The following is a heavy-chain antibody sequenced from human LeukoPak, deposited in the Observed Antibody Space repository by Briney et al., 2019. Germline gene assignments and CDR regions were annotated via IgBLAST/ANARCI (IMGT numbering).Heavy chain of an antibody. Sequence: PGGSPRLSCAASGFTVSSNYMSWVRQAPGKGLEWVSVIYSGGSTYYADSVKGRFTISRDNSKNTPYLQMNSLRAEDTAVYYCARDALIAAAGTGNYWGQGTLVTVSS. CDR1: GFTVSSNY. J-gene: IGHJ4*02. V-gene: IGHV3-66*02. CDR3: ARDALIAAAGTGNY. D-gene: IGHD6-13*01. CDR2: IYSGGST.